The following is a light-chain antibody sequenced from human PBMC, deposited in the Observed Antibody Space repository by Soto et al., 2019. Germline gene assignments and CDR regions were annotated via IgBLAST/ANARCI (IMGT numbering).Light chain of an antibody. CDR2: DAS. CDR1: QSISGY. CDR3: QQVNVYPST. J-gene: IGKJ4*01. V-gene: IGKV1-9*01. Sequence: IPLTQSPGALSASVCKSVQITCRASQSISGYLGWYQQKPGQAPNLLISDASTMHSGIPSTFSGSGSGTDFTLTISSLQPEDFATYYCQQVNVYPSTFGRGTKVDIK.